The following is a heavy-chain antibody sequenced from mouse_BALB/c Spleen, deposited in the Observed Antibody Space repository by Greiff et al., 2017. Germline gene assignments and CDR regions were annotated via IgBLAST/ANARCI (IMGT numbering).Heavy chain of an antibody. Sequence: QVQLQQPGAELVKPGASVKLSCKASGYTFTSYWMHWVKQRPGQGLEWIGEIDPSDSYTNYNQKFKGKATLTVDKSSSTAYMQLSSLTSEDSAVYYCARSGAGKGAMDYWGQGTSVTVSS. CDR3: ARSGAGKGAMDY. D-gene: IGHD1-1*01. CDR2: IDPSDSYT. CDR1: GYTFTSYW. J-gene: IGHJ4*01. V-gene: IGHV1-69*02.